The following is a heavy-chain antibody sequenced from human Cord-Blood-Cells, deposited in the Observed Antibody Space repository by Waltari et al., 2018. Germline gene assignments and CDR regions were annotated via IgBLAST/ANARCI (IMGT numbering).Heavy chain of an antibody. CDR3: ARGAPGFNWFDP. Sequence: QVQLVQSGAEVKKPGSSVKVSCKASGGTFSSYAISWVRQAPGQRLEWMGGINPIISIANDAKKLQGRVTITADKTTSTAYMELSSLRSEDTAVYYCARGAPGFNWFDPWGQGTLVTVSS. CDR2: INPIISIA. D-gene: IGHD6-25*01. V-gene: IGHV1-69*10. J-gene: IGHJ5*02. CDR1: GGTFSSYA.